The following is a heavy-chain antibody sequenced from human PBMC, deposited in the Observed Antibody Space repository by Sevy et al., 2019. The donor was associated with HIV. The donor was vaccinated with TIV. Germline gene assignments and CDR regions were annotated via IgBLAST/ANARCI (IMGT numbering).Heavy chain of an antibody. CDR3: VRARRAICSGGSCYYY. CDR1: GFTFSDYW. Sequence: GGFLRLSCAASGFTFSDYWMHWVRQAPGKGLVWVSRINTDGSSTTYADSVRDRFTISRDNAKNTLYLQMNSLRAEDTAVYVYVRARRAICSGGSCYYYWGQGTLVTVSS. J-gene: IGHJ4*02. D-gene: IGHD2-15*01. CDR2: INTDGSST. V-gene: IGHV3-74*01.